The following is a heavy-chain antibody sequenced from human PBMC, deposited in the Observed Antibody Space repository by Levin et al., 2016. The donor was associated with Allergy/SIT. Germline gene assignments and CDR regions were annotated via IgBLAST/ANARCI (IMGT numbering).Heavy chain of an antibody. CDR2: ISYDGSNK. CDR3: AKDRGEWELLTLFDY. V-gene: IGHV3-30*18. Sequence: GESLKISCAASGFTFSSYGMHWVRQAPGKGLEWVAVISYDGSNKYYADSVKGRFTISRDNSKNTLYLQMNSLRAEDTAVYYCAKDRGEWELLTLFDYWGQGTLVTVSS. D-gene: IGHD1-26*01. J-gene: IGHJ4*02. CDR1: GFTFSSYG.